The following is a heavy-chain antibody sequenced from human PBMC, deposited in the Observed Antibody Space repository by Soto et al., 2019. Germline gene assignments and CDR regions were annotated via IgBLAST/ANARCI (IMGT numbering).Heavy chain of an antibody. J-gene: IGHJ4*02. D-gene: IGHD3-10*01. V-gene: IGHV4-39*01. CDR2: IYYSGST. CDR3: ARLPFTRVRGSVPLSLHNEY. Sequence: SVTMSLTSTVTGGFLSSSSYYWGWTRQPPGKGLEWIGSIYYSGSTYYTPSLNTRVTISVDTSKNQFSLKLSSVTAAYTAGYFWARLPFTRVRGSVPLSLHNEYWGQGMLVTVSS. CDR1: GGFLSSSSYY.